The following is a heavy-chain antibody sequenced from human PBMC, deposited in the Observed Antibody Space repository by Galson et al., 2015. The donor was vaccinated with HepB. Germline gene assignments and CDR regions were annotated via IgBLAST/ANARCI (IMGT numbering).Heavy chain of an antibody. D-gene: IGHD6-13*01. CDR2: IGSKAHNYAT. Sequence: SLRLSCAASGFTFSGSAMHWVRQASGKGLEWVGRIGSKAHNYATAYVASVKGRFTISRDDSKSTAYLQMNSLRTEDTAVYYCTRLGDLSGYSSKWGQGTLVTVSS. V-gene: IGHV3-73*01. CDR1: GFTFSGSA. J-gene: IGHJ4*02. CDR3: TRLGDLSGYSSK.